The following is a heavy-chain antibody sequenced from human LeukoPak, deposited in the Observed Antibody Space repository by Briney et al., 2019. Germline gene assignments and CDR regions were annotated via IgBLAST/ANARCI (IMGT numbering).Heavy chain of an antibody. Sequence: GTSLRLSCAASGFAFSSYGMHWVRQAPGKGLEWVAVIWFDGNTKYYADSVKGRFTISRDNSKNTLYLQMNSLRAEDTAVYYCASPPRPNYYDSSGLYPFDYWGQGTLVTVSS. CDR2: IWFDGNTK. CDR1: GFAFSSYG. J-gene: IGHJ4*02. V-gene: IGHV3-33*01. CDR3: ASPPRPNYYDSSGLYPFDY. D-gene: IGHD3-22*01.